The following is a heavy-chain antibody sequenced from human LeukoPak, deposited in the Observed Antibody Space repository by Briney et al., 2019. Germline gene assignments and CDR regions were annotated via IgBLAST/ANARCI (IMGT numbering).Heavy chain of an antibody. D-gene: IGHD1-1*01. CDR3: ARDLDWNDEDYYYGMDV. Sequence: SETLSLTCTVSGVSVSSGNSYWSWIRQPPGKGLEWIGYIYYNGNTNYNPALKRRVTISVDTSKNQFSLRLSSVTAADTAVYYCARDLDWNDEDYYYGMDVWGQGTTVTVSS. CDR2: IYYNGNT. J-gene: IGHJ6*02. V-gene: IGHV4-61*01. CDR1: GVSVSSGNSY.